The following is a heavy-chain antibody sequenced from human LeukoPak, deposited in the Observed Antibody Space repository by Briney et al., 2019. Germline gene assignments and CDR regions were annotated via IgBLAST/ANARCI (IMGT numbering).Heavy chain of an antibody. D-gene: IGHD1-7*01. CDR1: GGSISSYY. CDR3: ARIGGTGTMEYDAFDI. Sequence: SETLSLTCTVSGGSISSYYWSWIRQPAGKGLEWIGRIYTSGSTNYNPSLKSRVTMSVDTPKNQFSLKLSSVTAADTAVYYCARIGGTGTMEYDAFDIWGQGTMVTVSS. J-gene: IGHJ3*02. V-gene: IGHV4-4*07. CDR2: IYTSGST.